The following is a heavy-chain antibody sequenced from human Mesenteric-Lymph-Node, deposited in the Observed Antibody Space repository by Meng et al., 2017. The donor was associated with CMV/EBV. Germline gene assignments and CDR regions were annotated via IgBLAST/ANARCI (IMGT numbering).Heavy chain of an antibody. J-gene: IGHJ4*02. CDR2: INPKTGGR. Sequence: QVQLVQSGAEVKKPGASVRVSCKASGYTFIDYYINWVRQAPGQGLEWMGRINPKTGGRSYAQNFQGRVTMTRDTFINTAYMGVNRLNSDDTAMYYCARDRDTDWYSPFDYWGPGTLVTVSS. CDR3: ARDRDTDWYSPFDY. CDR1: GYTFIDYY. V-gene: IGHV1-2*06. D-gene: IGHD3-9*01.